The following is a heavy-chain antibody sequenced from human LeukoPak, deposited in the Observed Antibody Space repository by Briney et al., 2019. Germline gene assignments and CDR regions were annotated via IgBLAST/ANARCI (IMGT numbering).Heavy chain of an antibody. D-gene: IGHD3-10*01. CDR1: GGSFSGYY. CDR2: INHSGST. J-gene: IGHJ4*02. CDR3: ASGSGSYPRRFDY. Sequence: SETLSLTCAVYGGSFSGYYWSWIRQPPGKGLEWIGEINHSGSTNYNPSLKSRVTISVDTSKNQFSLKLSSVTAADTAVYYCASGSGSYPRRFDYWGQGTLVTVSS. V-gene: IGHV4-34*01.